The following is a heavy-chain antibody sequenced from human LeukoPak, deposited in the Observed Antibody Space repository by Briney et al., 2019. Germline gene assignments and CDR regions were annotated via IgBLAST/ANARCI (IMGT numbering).Heavy chain of an antibody. Sequence: GGSLKLSCAASGFPFSSHTMNWVRQALGKGLEWVSSIGGTNGYSFYAHSLKGRFTISRDNAKNSLSLLMNNLRAEDTAVYYCTRDQPFSSFDHWGQGILVTVSS. J-gene: IGHJ4*02. V-gene: IGHV3-21*01. CDR1: GFPFSSHT. CDR2: IGGTNGYS. D-gene: IGHD6-13*01. CDR3: TRDQPFSSFDH.